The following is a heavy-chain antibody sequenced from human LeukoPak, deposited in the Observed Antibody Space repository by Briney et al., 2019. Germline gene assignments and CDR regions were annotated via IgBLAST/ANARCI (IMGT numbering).Heavy chain of an antibody. J-gene: IGHJ3*01. CDR1: GFTFSSWS. Sequence: GGSLRLSCAASGFTFSSWSMSCARQAPGKGLEWVSAISSTGGSTYYADSVKGRFTISRDNSKTSLYLQMNSLRAEDTAVYYCAKDLSELRSSAVDVWGQGTMVTVSS. CDR2: ISSTGGST. D-gene: IGHD5-12*01. V-gene: IGHV3-23*01. CDR3: AKDLSELRSSAVDV.